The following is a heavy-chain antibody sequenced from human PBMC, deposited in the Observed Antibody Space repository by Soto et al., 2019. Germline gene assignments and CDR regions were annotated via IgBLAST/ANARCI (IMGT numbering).Heavy chain of an antibody. CDR3: ASSSGDLDVYGMDI. CDR2: VTGGGHTT. J-gene: IGHJ6*02. Sequence: PGGSLRLSCSASGFTFSRYAMSWVRHAPGKGLEWVSTVTGGGHTTYNADSVNGRFTISRDNSKNTLYLQMNNLRAEDTAIYYCASSSGDLDVYGMDIWGPGTTVTVSS. V-gene: IGHV3-23*01. CDR1: GFTFSRYA. D-gene: IGHD3-10*01.